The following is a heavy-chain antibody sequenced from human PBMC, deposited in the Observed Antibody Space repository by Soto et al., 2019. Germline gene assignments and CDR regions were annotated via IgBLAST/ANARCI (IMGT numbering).Heavy chain of an antibody. CDR2: MHDSGTT. V-gene: IGHV4-30-4*01. D-gene: IGHD3-3*01. J-gene: IGHJ4*02. Sequence: SETLSLTCSVSGASVTSGDYYWNWIRQTPGTGLEWLGYMHDSGTTSYNPSLKSRVTISRDTSKNQFSLKLTSVSAADTAVYFCARGGLYDLWSGLFDWGQGIRVTVSS. CDR1: GASVTSGDYY. CDR3: ARGGLYDLWSGLFD.